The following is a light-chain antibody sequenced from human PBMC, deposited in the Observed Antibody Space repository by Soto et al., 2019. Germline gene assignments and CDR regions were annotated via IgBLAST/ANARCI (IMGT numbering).Light chain of an antibody. CDR2: TAS. J-gene: IGKJ1*01. Sequence: DIQMTQSPSSLSASVGDRVTITCRASQSIDNFLHWYQRKPGKAPNLLIYTASSLQSGVPSRFSSSGSGTDFTLTINSLQPEDFATYYCHQTYTMPRTFGQGTKVEVK. CDR3: HQTYTMPRT. V-gene: IGKV1-39*01. CDR1: QSIDNF.